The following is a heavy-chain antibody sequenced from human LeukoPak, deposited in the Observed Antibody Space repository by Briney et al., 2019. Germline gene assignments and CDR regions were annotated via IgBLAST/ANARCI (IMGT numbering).Heavy chain of an antibody. CDR1: GFTFSSYV. CDR3: AKTMGPYSYGHPYLDY. Sequence: GGSLRLSCAASGFTFSSYVMHWVRQAPGKGLEWVAAISSDGSNKYSEHGRFTISRDNSKNTLYLQMNSLRAEDTAVYYCAKTMGPYSYGHPYLDYWGQGTLVTVSS. V-gene: IGHV3-30*18. D-gene: IGHD5-18*01. CDR2: ISSDGSNK. J-gene: IGHJ4*02.